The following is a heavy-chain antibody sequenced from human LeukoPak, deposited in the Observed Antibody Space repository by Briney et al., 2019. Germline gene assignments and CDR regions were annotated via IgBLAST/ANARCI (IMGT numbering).Heavy chain of an antibody. CDR1: GYTFTGYY. D-gene: IGHD3-22*01. Sequence: ASVKVSCKASGYTFTGYYMHWVRQAPGQGLEWMGRLNPNSGGTNYAQKFQGRVTMTRDTSISTAYMELSRLRSDDTAVYYCASSRGYYYVADYWGQGTLVTVSS. CDR2: LNPNSGGT. J-gene: IGHJ4*02. CDR3: ASSRGYYYVADY. V-gene: IGHV1-2*06.